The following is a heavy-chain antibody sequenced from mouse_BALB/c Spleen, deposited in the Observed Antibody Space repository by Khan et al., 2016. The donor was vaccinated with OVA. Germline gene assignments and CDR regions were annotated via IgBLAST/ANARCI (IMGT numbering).Heavy chain of an antibody. V-gene: IGHV2-6-5*01. CDR1: GFSLTDYA. CDR2: IWVSGSK. CDR3: ARDPPYYSMYY. Sequence: VQLQESGPGLVAPSQSLSITCTVSGFSLTDYAVSWIRPPPGKGLEWLGVIWVSGSKYYNSVLKPRLSISKDNSKSQVFLKMTSLQTDDTAMYFCARDPPYYSMYYWGQGTSVTVSS. J-gene: IGHJ4*01.